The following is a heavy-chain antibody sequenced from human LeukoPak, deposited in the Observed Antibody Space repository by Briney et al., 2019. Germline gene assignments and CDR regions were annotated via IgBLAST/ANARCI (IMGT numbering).Heavy chain of an antibody. CDR1: GFTFSDYA. CDR3: ARLPSGDV. V-gene: IGHV3-23*01. J-gene: IGHJ6*02. Sequence: GGSLRLSCAASGFTFSDYAMSWVRQAPGKGLEWVSAISGSGGSTYYADSVKGRFTISRDNPKNTVYLQMNSLRAEDTAVYYCARLPSGDVWGQGTTVTVSS. CDR2: ISGSGGST. D-gene: IGHD2-21*02.